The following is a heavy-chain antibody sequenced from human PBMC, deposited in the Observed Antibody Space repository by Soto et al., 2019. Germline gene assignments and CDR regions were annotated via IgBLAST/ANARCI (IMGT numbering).Heavy chain of an antibody. CDR3: ARSVGAKF. CDR1: GFTFSNYA. J-gene: IGHJ4*02. CDR2: ISGSGGTT. V-gene: IGHV3-23*01. Sequence: GGSLRLSCVASGFTFSNYAMNWVRQAPGKGLEWVSSISGSGGTTHSADSVKGRFTISRDNSNNTLFLQMNSLRAEDTAVHFCARSVGAKFWGQGTLVTVSS. D-gene: IGHD1-26*01.